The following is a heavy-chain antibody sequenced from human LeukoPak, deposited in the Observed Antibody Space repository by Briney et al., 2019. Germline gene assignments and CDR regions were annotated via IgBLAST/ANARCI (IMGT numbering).Heavy chain of an antibody. Sequence: SVKVSCKASGGTFSSYAISWVRQAPGQGLEWMGRIIPILGIANYAQKFQGRVTITADKSTSTAYMELSSLRSEDTAVYYCARECLMVRGVIIGDAFDIWGQGTMVTVSS. CDR2: IIPILGIA. CDR1: GGTFSSYA. D-gene: IGHD3-10*01. V-gene: IGHV1-69*04. J-gene: IGHJ3*02. CDR3: ARECLMVRGVIIGDAFDI.